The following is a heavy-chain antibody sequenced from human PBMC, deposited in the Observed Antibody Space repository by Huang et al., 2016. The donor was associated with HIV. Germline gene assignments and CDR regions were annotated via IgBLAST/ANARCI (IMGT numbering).Heavy chain of an antibody. Sequence: QVQLQELGPGLVKPSQTLSLTCTVSGGSIRSGGYYWTWIRQTPAKGLEWIGFIDYRGSSDSNPSLKSRVSISIGAFKNRVSLKLKSVTVADTAVYYCARAPATHSVFFYWGQGTLVTVSA. CDR3: ARAPATHSVFFY. CDR2: IDYRGSS. J-gene: IGHJ4*02. CDR1: GGSIRSGGYY. V-gene: IGHV4-30-4*08. D-gene: IGHD3-3*01.